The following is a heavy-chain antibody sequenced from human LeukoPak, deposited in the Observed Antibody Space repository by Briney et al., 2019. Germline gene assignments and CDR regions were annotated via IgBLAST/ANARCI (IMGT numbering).Heavy chain of an antibody. CDR1: GFTSSSYS. CDR3: ARETEIESDY. Sequence: GGSLRLSCAASGFTSSSYSMNWVRQAPGKGLEWVSSISSSSSYIYYAGSVKGRFTISRDNAKNSLYLQMNSLRAEDTAVYYCARETEIESDYWGQGTLVTVSS. J-gene: IGHJ4*02. D-gene: IGHD2-21*01. CDR2: ISSSSSYI. V-gene: IGHV3-21*01.